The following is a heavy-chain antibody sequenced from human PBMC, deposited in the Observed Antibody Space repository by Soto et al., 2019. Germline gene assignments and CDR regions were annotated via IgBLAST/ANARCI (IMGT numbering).Heavy chain of an antibody. J-gene: IGHJ4*02. CDR2: IYYSGST. V-gene: IGHV4-59*08. CDR3: ARLEPGIAAAEGRYYFDY. CDR1: GGSISSYY. Sequence: SETLSLTCTVSGGSISSYYWSWIRQPPGKGLEWIGYIYYSGSTNYNPSLKSRVTISVDTSKNQFSLKLSSVTAADTAVYYCARLEPGIAAAEGRYYFDYWGQGTLVTVSS. D-gene: IGHD6-13*01.